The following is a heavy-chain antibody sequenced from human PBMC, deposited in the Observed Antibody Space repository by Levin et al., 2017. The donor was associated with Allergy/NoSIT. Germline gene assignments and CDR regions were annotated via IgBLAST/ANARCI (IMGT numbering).Heavy chain of an antibody. Sequence: SQTLSLTCAVYGGSFSGYYWSWIRQPPGKGLEWIGEINHSGSTNYNPSLKSRVTISVDTSKNQFSLKLSSVTAADTAVYYCARGGGLQQLAHFDYWGQGTLVTVSS. V-gene: IGHV4-34*01. CDR2: INHSGST. CDR3: ARGGGLQQLAHFDY. CDR1: GGSFSGYY. J-gene: IGHJ4*02. D-gene: IGHD6-13*01.